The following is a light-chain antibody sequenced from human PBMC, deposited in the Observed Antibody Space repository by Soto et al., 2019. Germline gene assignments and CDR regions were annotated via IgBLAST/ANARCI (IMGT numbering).Light chain of an antibody. Sequence: QSALTQPASVSGSPGQSITISCTGFSSDVGGYKFVSWYQQHPGKAPKVIIYDVSNRPSGVSFRFSGSKSGNTASLTISGLQAEDEADYYCSSYTRTRGVFGTGTKLTVL. CDR3: SSYTRTRGV. J-gene: IGLJ1*01. CDR2: DVS. CDR1: SSDVGGYKF. V-gene: IGLV2-14*01.